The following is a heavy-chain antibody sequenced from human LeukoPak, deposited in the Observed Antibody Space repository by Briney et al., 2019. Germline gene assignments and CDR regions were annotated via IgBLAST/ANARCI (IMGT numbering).Heavy chain of an antibody. CDR1: GYSFTNYW. D-gene: IGHD3-16*01. V-gene: IGHV5-10-1*01. Sequence: GESLKISCKGSGYSFTNYWIGWVRQMPGKGLEWMGRIDPSDSYTNYSPSFQGHVTISADKSISAAYLQWNSLKASDTAMYYCTRLMRRGGLNHWYSDLWGRGTLVTVSS. CDR3: TRLMRRGGLNHWYSDL. J-gene: IGHJ2*01. CDR2: IDPSDSYT.